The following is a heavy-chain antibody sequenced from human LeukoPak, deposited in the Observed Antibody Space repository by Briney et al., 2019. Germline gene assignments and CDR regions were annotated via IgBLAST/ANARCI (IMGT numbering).Heavy chain of an antibody. CDR2: IRTGGDYI. J-gene: IGHJ4*02. V-gene: IGHV3-21*01. CDR3: ARWDDLLHFDY. CDR1: GFFFSAYR. D-gene: IGHD3-3*01. Sequence: NPGGSLRLSCATSGFFFSAYRMNWVRQAPGKGLEWVSSIRTGGDYIYYADSVQGRFSISRDNAKKSLHLQMNSLRVEDTAVYFCARWDDLLHFDYWGQGVLVTVSS.